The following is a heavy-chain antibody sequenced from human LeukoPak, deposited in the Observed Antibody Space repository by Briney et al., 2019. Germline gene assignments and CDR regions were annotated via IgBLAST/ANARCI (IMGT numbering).Heavy chain of an antibody. J-gene: IGHJ4*02. CDR3: ARVTTGIYDY. CDR1: GFDFSASS. Sequence: GGSLRLSCVASGFDFSASSFNYIRQAPGKGLEWASYIRASSSLISYADSVRGRFTISRDDAKNSLYLQMNSLRAEDTAVYYCARVTTGIYDYWGQGTLVTVSS. V-gene: IGHV3-48*04. D-gene: IGHD1-1*01. CDR2: IRASSSLI.